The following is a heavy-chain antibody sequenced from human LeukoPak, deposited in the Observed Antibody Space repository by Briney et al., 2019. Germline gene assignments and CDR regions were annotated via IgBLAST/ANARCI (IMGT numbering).Heavy chain of an antibody. D-gene: IGHD3-3*01. CDR1: GFTFSNYA. Sequence: PGGSLRLSCAASGFTFSNYAMSWVRQAQGKGLEWVSTISEDVGSRTYYADSVKGRFTISRDNPKNTLILQMNSLRAEDTAVYYCARRMVDSITIFGVVISWFDPWGQGTLVTVSS. V-gene: IGHV3-23*01. CDR3: ARRMVDSITIFGVVISWFDP. CDR2: ISEDVGSRT. J-gene: IGHJ5*02.